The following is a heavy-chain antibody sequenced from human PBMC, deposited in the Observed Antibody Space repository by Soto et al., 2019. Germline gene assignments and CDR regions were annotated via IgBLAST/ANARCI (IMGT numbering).Heavy chain of an antibody. CDR1: GFTFSSYS. D-gene: IGHD2-2*01. CDR2: ISSSSSYI. J-gene: IGHJ5*02. V-gene: IGHV3-21*04. CDR3: AKEPKYCSSTSCFDHWFDP. Sequence: GVSLRLSCASSGFTFSSYSRNLVRQAPGKGLEWVSSISSSSSYIYYADSVKGRFTISRDNSKNTLYLQMNSLRAEDTAVYYCAKEPKYCSSTSCFDHWFDPWGQGTLVTVSS.